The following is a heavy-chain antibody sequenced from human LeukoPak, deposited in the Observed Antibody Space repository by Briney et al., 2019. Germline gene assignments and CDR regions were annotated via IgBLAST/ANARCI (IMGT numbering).Heavy chain of an antibody. CDR2: IYSGGST. CDR1: GFTVSSNY. J-gene: IGHJ4*02. V-gene: IGHV3-66*01. Sequence: PGGSLRLSCAASGFTVSSNYMSWVRQAPGKGLEWVSVIYSGGSTYYADSVKGRFTISRDNSKNTLYLQMNSLRAEDTAVYYCAKGAYYDSSGYLFDYWGQGTLVTVSS. D-gene: IGHD3-22*01. CDR3: AKGAYYDSSGYLFDY.